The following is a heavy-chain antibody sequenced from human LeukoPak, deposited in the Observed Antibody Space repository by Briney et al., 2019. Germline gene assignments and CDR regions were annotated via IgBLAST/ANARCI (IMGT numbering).Heavy chain of an antibody. CDR2: ISYDGSHK. Sequence: GGSLRLSCAAPGFTFSSYSMHWVRQAPGKGLEWVAVISYDGSHKYYGDSVKGRFTISRDNSKNTLYLQMNSLRAEDTAAYYCARGPRDTSWDAFDIWGQGTMVTVSS. J-gene: IGHJ3*02. V-gene: IGHV3-30-3*01. CDR1: GFTFSSYS. CDR3: ARGPRDTSWDAFDI. D-gene: IGHD2-2*01.